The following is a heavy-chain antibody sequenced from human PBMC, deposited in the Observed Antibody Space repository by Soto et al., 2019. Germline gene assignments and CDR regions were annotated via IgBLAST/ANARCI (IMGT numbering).Heavy chain of an antibody. D-gene: IGHD6-13*01. CDR3: TADLLGIAAAGRLTTMDV. Sequence: EVQLVESGGGLVKPGGSLRLSCAASGFTFSNAWMNWVRQAPGKGLEWVGRIKSKTDGGTTDYAAPVQGRFTISRDDSKHTLYLQINSQKTADTAIYYCTADLLGIAAAGRLTTMDVWGQGTTVTVSS. V-gene: IGHV3-15*07. CDR2: IKSKTDGGTT. CDR1: GFTFSNAW. J-gene: IGHJ6*02.